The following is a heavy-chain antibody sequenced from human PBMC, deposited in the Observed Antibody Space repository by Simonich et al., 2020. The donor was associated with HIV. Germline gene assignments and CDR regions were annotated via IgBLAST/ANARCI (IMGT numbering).Heavy chain of an antibody. J-gene: IGHJ4*02. CDR2: ISWNCGSR. D-gene: IGHD3-10*01. V-gene: IGHV3-9*01. CDR3: AKDKGANYGSGSPVY. CDR1: GFTFDDYA. Sequence: EVQLVESGGGLVQPGRSLRLSCAASGFTFDDYALHWVRQAPVKCLGGVSGISWNCGSRGYADSVKGRFTISRDNAKNSRYLQMNSLRAEDTALYYCAKDKGANYGSGSPVYWGQGTLVTVSS.